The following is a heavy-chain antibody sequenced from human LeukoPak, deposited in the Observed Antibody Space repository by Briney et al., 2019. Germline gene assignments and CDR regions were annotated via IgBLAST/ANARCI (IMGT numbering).Heavy chain of an antibody. CDR2: IYHTGST. CDR3: ARDYCTSTTCPNWFDP. CDR1: GFSISSGYY. D-gene: IGHD2-2*01. V-gene: IGHV4-38-2*02. Sequence: PSETLSLTCTVSGFSISSGYYWVWIRQPPGKGLEWFGSIYHTGSTYYNPSLRSRVAISVDKSKNQFSLKLNSVTAADPAVYYCARDYCTSTTCPNWFDPWGQGTLVTVSS. J-gene: IGHJ5*02.